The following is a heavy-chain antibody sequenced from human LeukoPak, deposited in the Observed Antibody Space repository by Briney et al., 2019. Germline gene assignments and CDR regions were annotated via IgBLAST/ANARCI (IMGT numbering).Heavy chain of an antibody. CDR3: ARPACSGSSCYPDY. J-gene: IGHJ4*02. D-gene: IGHD2-15*01. CDR1: GFTFSSYS. V-gene: IGHV3-48*02. Sequence: GGSLRLSCAASGFTFSSYSMNWVRQAPGKGLEWVSYISSSSSTIYYADSVKGRFTISRDNAKNSLYLQMNSLRDEDTAAYYCARPACSGSSCYPDYWGQGTLVTVSS. CDR2: ISSSSSTI.